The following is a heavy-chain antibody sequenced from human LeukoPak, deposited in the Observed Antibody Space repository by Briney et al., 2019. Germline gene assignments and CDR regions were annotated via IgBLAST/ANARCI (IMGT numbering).Heavy chain of an antibody. CDR2: ISGSGGST. V-gene: IGHV3-23*01. Sequence: GGSLRLSCAASGFTFSSYAMSWVRQAPGKGLEWVSAISGSGGSTYYADSVKGRFTISRDNSKNTLYLQMNGLRAEDTAVYYCAKEYCGGDCYDRFDYWGQGTLVTVSS. CDR1: GFTFSSYA. J-gene: IGHJ4*02. CDR3: AKEYCGGDCYDRFDY. D-gene: IGHD2-21*02.